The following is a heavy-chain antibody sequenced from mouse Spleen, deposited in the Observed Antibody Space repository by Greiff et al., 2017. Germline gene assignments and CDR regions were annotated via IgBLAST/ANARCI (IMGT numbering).Heavy chain of an antibody. J-gene: IGHJ4*01. CDR2: IRLKSDNYAT. D-gene: IGHD2-3*01. CDR1: GFTFSNYW. V-gene: IGHV6-3*01. CDR3: TGEGDGYHGAMDY. Sequence: EVNLVESGGGLVQPGGSMKLSCVASGFTFSNYWMNWVRQSPEKGLEWVAQIRLKSDNYATHYAESVKGRFTISRDDSKSSVYLQMNNLRAEDTGIYYCTGEGDGYHGAMDYWGQGTSVTVSS.